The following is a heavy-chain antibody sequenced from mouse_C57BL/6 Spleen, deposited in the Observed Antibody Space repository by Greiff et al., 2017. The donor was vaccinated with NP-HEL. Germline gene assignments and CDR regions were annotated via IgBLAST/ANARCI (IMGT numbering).Heavy chain of an antibody. CDR1: GYTFTSYW. D-gene: IGHD1-1*01. CDR3: ARGYGSSALYWYFDV. CDR2: IDPSDSYT. J-gene: IGHJ1*03. Sequence: VQLQQPGAELVKPGASVKLSCKASGYTFTSYWMQWVKQRPGQGLEWIGEIDPSDSYTNYNQKFKGKATLTVDTSSSTAYMQLSSLTSEDSAVYDGARGYGSSALYWYFDVWGTGTTVTVSS. V-gene: IGHV1-50*01.